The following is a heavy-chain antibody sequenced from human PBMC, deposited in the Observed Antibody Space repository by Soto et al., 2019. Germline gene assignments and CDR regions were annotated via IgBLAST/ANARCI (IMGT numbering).Heavy chain of an antibody. CDR2: IYPGDSDT. V-gene: IGHV5-51*01. CDR1: EDRVCTYW. CDR3: ARQISLYDSWSNKYYYYGLDV. J-gene: IGHJ6*02. Sequence: SQNLSCKGSEDRVCTYWISSLRPIPGKGLEWRGIIYPGDSDTRYSPSFQGQVTISADKSISNAHLQWSSLKASDTAIYYCARQISLYDSWSNKYYYYGLDVWGQGTTVTVSS. D-gene: IGHD3-3*01.